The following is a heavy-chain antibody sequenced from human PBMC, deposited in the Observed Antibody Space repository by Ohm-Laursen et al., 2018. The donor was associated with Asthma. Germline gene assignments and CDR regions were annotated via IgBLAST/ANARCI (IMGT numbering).Heavy chain of an antibody. CDR3: AVRTTSAGFDV. V-gene: IGHV3-48*01. CDR1: GFTFSFYT. J-gene: IGHJ6*02. Sequence: SLRLSCSAFGFTFSFYTMNWVRQAPGKGLEWVSNINSDGRTIYYADSVKGRFTISRDNAKNSLYLQMNSLRAQDTAVYYCAVRTTSAGFDVWGQGTTVTVPS. D-gene: IGHD1-1*01. CDR2: INSDGRTI.